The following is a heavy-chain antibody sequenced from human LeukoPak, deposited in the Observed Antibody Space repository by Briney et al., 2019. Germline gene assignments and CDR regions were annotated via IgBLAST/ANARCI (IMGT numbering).Heavy chain of an antibody. D-gene: IGHD5-24*01. CDR3: AKEGRSLQTY. CDR1: GGSVSNSLYY. Sequence: ETLSLTCTVSGGSVSNSLYYWSWIRQPPGKGLEWVANIKEDGTETYYVDSVKGRFTISRDNAKNSLYLQMNSLRVEDTAVYYCAKEGRSLQTYWGQGTLVTVSS. V-gene: IGHV3-7*03. CDR2: IKEDGTET. J-gene: IGHJ4*02.